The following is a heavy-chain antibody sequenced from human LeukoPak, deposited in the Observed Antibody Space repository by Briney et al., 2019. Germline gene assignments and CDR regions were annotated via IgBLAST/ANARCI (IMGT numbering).Heavy chain of an antibody. CDR3: ARVWVRGVTIDY. V-gene: IGHV1-2*02. D-gene: IGHD3-10*01. Sequence: GASVKVSCKASGYAFTGYYMHWVRQAPGQGLEWMGWINPNSGGTNYAQKFQGRVTMTRDTSISTAYMELSRLRSDDTAVYYCARVWVRGVTIDYWGQGTLVTVSS. CDR2: INPNSGGT. CDR1: GYAFTGYY. J-gene: IGHJ4*02.